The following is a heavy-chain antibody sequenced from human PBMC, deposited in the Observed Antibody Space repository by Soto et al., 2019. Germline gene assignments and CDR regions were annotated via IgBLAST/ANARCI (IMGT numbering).Heavy chain of an antibody. CDR1: GFTFTSSW. J-gene: IGHJ5*02. V-gene: IGHV3-7*01. Sequence: EVQLVESGGGLVQPGGSLRLTCTASGFTFTSSWMAWVRQAPGKGLEWVGNIKQDGSEVYYLDSVRGRFTISRDSAWKSLYLQVSSLRVEDTAVYYCAGIKNNWFDPWGQGTLVAVSS. CDR2: IKQDGSEV. CDR3: AGIKNNWFDP.